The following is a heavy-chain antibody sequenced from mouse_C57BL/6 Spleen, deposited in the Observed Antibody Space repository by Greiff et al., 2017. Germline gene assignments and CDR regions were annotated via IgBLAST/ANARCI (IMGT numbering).Heavy chain of an antibody. CDR1: GYTFTDYE. J-gene: IGHJ3*01. CDR3: TRDGSSSWLAD. D-gene: IGHD1-1*01. V-gene: IGHV1-15*01. Sequence: QVQLQQSGAELVRPGASVTLSCKASGYTFTDYEMHWVKQTPVHGLEWIGAIDPETGGTAYNQKFKGKAILTADKSSSTAYMELRSLTSEDSAVYYCTRDGSSSWLADWGQGTLVTVSA. CDR2: IDPETGGT.